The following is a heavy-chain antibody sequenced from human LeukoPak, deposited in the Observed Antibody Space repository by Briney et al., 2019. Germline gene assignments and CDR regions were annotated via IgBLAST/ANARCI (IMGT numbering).Heavy chain of an antibody. D-gene: IGHD1-26*01. J-gene: IGHJ4*02. CDR3: ARAALLSGSYRDY. V-gene: IGHV1-69*06. Sequence: SVKVSCKASGGTFSSYAISWVRQAPGQGLEWVGRIIPIFGTANYAQKFQGRVTITADKSTSTAYMELSSLRSEDTAVYYCARAALLSGSYRDYWGQGTLVTVSS. CDR2: IIPIFGTA. CDR1: GGTFSSYA.